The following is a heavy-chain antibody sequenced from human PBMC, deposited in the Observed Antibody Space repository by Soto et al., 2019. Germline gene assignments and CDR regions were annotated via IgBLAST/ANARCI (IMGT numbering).Heavy chain of an antibody. CDR1: GYTFTSYW. CDR2: IYPSDSDI. CDR3: VRSGTSSGRFSDY. D-gene: IGHD2-15*01. J-gene: IGHJ4*02. Sequence: GESLKISCKGSGYTFTSYWIGWVRQMPGEGLEWMGVIYPSDSDIRYSPSFQGKVTISADRSITTAYLQWSSLKAADTAMYYCVRSGTSSGRFSDYWGQGTLVTVSS. V-gene: IGHV5-51*01.